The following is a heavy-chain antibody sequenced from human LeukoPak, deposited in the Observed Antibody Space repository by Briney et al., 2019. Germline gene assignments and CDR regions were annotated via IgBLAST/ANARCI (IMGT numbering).Heavy chain of an antibody. V-gene: IGHV3-30*18. CDR2: ISYDGSNK. D-gene: IGHD5-12*01. J-gene: IGHJ4*02. CDR1: GFTFSSYG. CDR3: AKVTSWESGYDAGDLDY. Sequence: GSLRLSCAASGFTFSSYGMHWVRQAPGKGLEWVAVISYDGSNKYYADSVKGRFTISRDNSKNTLYLQMNSLRAEDTAVYYCAKVTSWESGYDAGDLDYWGQGTLVTVSS.